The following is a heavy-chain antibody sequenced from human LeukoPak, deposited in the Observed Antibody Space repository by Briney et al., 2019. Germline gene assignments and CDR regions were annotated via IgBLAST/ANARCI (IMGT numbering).Heavy chain of an antibody. CDR1: GFTFSSCS. CDR3: ARVYRHGYFDY. D-gene: IGHD4-11*01. J-gene: IGHJ4*02. CDR2: ISSSSSTI. Sequence: GGSLRLSCAASGFTFSSCSMNWVRQAPGKGLEWVSYISSSSSTIYYADSVKGRFTISRDNAKNSLYLQMNSLRAEDTAVYYCARVYRHGYFDYWGQGTLVTVSS. V-gene: IGHV3-48*04.